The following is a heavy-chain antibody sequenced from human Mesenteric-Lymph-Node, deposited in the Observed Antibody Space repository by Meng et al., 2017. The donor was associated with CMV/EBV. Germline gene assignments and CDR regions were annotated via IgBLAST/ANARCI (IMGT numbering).Heavy chain of an antibody. CDR2: IKQDGSEK. D-gene: IGHD3-10*01. J-gene: IGHJ5*02. CDR3: TRFYGAGSFSP. V-gene: IGHV3-7*01. Sequence: GGSLRLSCAASGFTFSSYWVSWVRQAPGKGLEWVANIKQDGSEKYYVDSVKGRFTISRDNAKNSLYLQMNSLRAEDTAVYYCTRFYGAGSFSPWGQGTLVTVSS. CDR1: GFTFSSYW.